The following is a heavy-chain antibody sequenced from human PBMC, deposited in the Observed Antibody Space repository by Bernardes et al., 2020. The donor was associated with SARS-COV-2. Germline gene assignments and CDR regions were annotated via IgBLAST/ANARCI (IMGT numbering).Heavy chain of an antibody. D-gene: IGHD1-1*01. V-gene: IGHV3-33*01. CDR1: GFTLSSYD. J-gene: IGHJ5*02. CDR2: IWFDGSKK. CDR3: ARDSTAGTTTSNWIDP. Sequence: PRLSCAASGFTLSSYDMHWVRQAPGKGLEWVAVIWFDGSKKYYGDSVKGRFTISRDNSKNTMYLQMDTLRVEDTAVYYCARDSTAGTTTSNWIDPWGQGILVTVSS.